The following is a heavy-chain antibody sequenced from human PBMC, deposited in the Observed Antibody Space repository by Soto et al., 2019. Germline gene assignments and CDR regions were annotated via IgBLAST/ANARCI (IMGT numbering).Heavy chain of an antibody. V-gene: IGHV6-1*01. J-gene: IGHJ6*02. Sequence: SQTLSLTCVGSGDTVSSNSVAWNWVRQSPSRGLEWLGRTYYRSRWYSDYAVSVRSRIDINADTSKNQVSLQLNSMTPEDTAVYYCARSEEDSDYCYYGMDVWGQGTTVTVSS. CDR1: GDTVSSNSVA. CDR2: TYYRSRWYS. CDR3: ARSEEDSDYCYYGMDV. D-gene: IGHD2-15*01.